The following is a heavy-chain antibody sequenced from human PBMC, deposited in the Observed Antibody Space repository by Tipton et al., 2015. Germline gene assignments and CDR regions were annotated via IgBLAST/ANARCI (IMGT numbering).Heavy chain of an antibody. J-gene: IGHJ2*01. Sequence: SLRLSCAASGFSFSHYNMNWVRQAPGKGLEWVSVISGSGASTYYADSVKGRFTISRDNSKNTLFLQMNSLRAEDTAVYYCAKPYGGSHYWYFDLWGRGTLVTVSS. CDR2: ISGSGAST. D-gene: IGHD4-23*01. CDR3: AKPYGGSHYWYFDL. V-gene: IGHV3-23*01. CDR1: GFSFSHYN.